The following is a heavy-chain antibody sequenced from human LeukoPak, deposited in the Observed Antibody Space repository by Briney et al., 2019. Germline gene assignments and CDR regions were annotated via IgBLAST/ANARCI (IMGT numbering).Heavy chain of an antibody. CDR3: AILNYYGSGSYYNQPKDAFDI. J-gene: IGHJ3*02. CDR2: ISAYNGNT. V-gene: IGHV1-18*01. Sequence: ASVKVSCKASGYTFTSYGISWVRQAPGQGLEGMGWISAYNGNTNYAQKLQGRVTMTTDTSTSTAYMELRSLRSDDTAVYYCAILNYYGSGSYYNQPKDAFDIWGQGTMVTVSS. D-gene: IGHD3-10*01. CDR1: GYTFTSYG.